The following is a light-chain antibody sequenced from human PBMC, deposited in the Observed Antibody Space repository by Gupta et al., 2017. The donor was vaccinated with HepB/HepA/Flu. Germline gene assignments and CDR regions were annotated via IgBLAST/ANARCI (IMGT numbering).Light chain of an antibody. CDR3: QQAYRLPIT. CDR1: QDISRW. Sequence: DIQATQSPSSVSASVGDRVTITCRASQDISRWLAWYQQKPGKAPKLLIYETSSLQSGVPSRFSGSGSGTDFILTINSLQPEDFATYYCQQAYRLPITFGQGTRLE. J-gene: IGKJ5*01. CDR2: ETS. V-gene: IGKV1D-12*01.